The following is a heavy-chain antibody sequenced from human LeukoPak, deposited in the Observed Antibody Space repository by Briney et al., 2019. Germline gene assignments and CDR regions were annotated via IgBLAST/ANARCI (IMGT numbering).Heavy chain of an antibody. CDR1: GFTFSDYY. J-gene: IGHJ4*02. V-gene: IGHV3-11*01. D-gene: IGHD3/OR15-3a*01. CDR3: ATTARVGQN. CDR2: IGCTGGDI. Sequence: GGSLRLSCAASGFTFSDYYMSWVRQAPGKGLEWISYIGCTGGDINYADSVKGRFIVSRDNNINSLFLQMNSLRAEDTAVYYCATTARVGQNWGQGTLVTVSS.